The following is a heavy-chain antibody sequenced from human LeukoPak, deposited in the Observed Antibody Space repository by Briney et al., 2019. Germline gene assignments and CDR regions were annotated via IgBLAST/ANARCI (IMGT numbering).Heavy chain of an antibody. Sequence: SETLSLTCAVYGGSFSGYYWSWIRQPPGKGLEWIGEINHSGSTNYNPSLKSRVTISVDTSKNQFSLKLSSVTAADTAVYYCASKSTIFGVVTLNWFDPWGQGTLVTVSS. CDR1: GGSFSGYY. D-gene: IGHD3-3*01. CDR2: INHSGST. V-gene: IGHV4-34*01. CDR3: ASKSTIFGVVTLNWFDP. J-gene: IGHJ5*02.